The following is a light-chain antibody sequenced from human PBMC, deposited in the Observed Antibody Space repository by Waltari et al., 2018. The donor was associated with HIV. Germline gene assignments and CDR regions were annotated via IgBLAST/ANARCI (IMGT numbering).Light chain of an antibody. CDR1: NIGSKS. V-gene: IGLV3-21*02. CDR2: DDS. Sequence: SYVVAQPPSVSVAPGQTARITCGGNNIGSKSVHWYQQRPGQAPVLVVHDDSDRPSGIPERFSGSNSGNTATLTISRVEAGDEADFYCQVWDSSSDDPVLFGGGTKLTVL. CDR3: QVWDSSSDDPVL. J-gene: IGLJ2*01.